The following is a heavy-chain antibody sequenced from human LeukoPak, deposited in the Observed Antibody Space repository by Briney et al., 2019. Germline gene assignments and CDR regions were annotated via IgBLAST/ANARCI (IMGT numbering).Heavy chain of an antibody. CDR1: GASITSNW. CDR3: ARHIGILGKWGFDY. J-gene: IGHJ4*02. Sequence: SETLSLTCAVSGASITSNWWSWVRQSPGKGLEWIGEIHHSASPNYNTSLKSRVTLSLDKSQNQFSLTVTSVTAADTAVYYCARHIGILGKWGFDYWGQGTLVTVSS. D-gene: IGHD2/OR15-2a*01. CDR2: IHHSASP. V-gene: IGHV4-4*02.